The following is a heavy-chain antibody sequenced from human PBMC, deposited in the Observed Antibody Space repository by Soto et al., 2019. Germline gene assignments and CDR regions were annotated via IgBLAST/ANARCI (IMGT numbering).Heavy chain of an antibody. CDR1: GDSVTTGCYY. V-gene: IGHV4-61*01. D-gene: IGHD4-17*01. J-gene: IGHJ4*02. CDR2: FCYSGST. CDR3: ARRDYAIDS. Sequence: QLQESGPGLVKPSETLSLTCKVSGDSVTTGCYYWIWLRQPPGKGLEWIGYFCYSGSTNYNPYMERRAIILTDKSGSHFSLNLYSVTGDDTAVFYWARRDYAIDSWGQGTLVTVSS.